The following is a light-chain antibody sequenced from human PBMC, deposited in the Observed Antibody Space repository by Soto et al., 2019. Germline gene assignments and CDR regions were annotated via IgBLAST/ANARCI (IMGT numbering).Light chain of an antibody. J-gene: IGKJ2*03. CDR2: GGS. Sequence: PGERATLSCRASQSVTSTYLAWNQQKPGQSPRLIIYGGSTRASGFPDRFSGGGSGTDFTLTISRLEPEDSAVYYCHCQQFDSSRVYSFGQGTKLEI. CDR3: QQFDSSRVYS. CDR1: QSVTSTY. V-gene: IGKV3-20*01.